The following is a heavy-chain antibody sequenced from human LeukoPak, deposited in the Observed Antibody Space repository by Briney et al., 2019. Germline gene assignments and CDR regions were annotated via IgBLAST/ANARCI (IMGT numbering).Heavy chain of an antibody. Sequence: SETLSPTCTVSGGSISSYYWSWIRQPPGKGLEWIGYIYYNGGTNYNPSLKSRVTISVDTSKNQFSLKLSSVTAADTAVYYCARDLIEADSGAFDIWGQGTMVTVSS. CDR2: IYYNGGT. J-gene: IGHJ3*02. D-gene: IGHD6-13*01. V-gene: IGHV4-59*01. CDR1: GGSISSYY. CDR3: ARDLIEADSGAFDI.